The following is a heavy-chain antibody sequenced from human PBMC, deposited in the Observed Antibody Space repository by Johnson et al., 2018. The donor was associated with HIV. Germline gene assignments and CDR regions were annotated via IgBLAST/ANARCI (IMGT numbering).Heavy chain of an antibody. CDR2: IRDDGSDK. Sequence: VQLVESGGGLVQPGGSLRLSCAASGFIFSSYWMTWVRQAPGKGLEWLANIRDDGSDKYYAGSVKGRFTIFRDNSKNTLYMQMKSLRVEDTAVYYCAKEALRGGEYDAFDIWGQGTMVTVSS. CDR3: AKEALRGGEYDAFDI. CDR1: GFIFSSYW. J-gene: IGHJ3*02. D-gene: IGHD2-15*01. V-gene: IGHV3-7*01.